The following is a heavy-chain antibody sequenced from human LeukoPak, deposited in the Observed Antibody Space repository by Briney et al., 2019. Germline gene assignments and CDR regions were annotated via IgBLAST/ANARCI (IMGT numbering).Heavy chain of an antibody. D-gene: IGHD2-8*02. J-gene: IGHJ4*02. CDR2: ISSSSAI. Sequence: PGGSLRLSCAASGFSFSSYGMNWVRQAPGKGLEWVSYISSSSAIYYADSLKGRFTISRDNAKNSLYLQMNSLRDEDTAVYYCATLTGSTGYWGQGTLVTVSS. V-gene: IGHV3-48*02. CDR3: ATLTGSTGY. CDR1: GFSFSSYG.